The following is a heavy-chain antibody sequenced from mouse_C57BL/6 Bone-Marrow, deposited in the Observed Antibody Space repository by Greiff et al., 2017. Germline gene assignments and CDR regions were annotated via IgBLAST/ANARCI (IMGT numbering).Heavy chain of an antibody. D-gene: IGHD1-1*01. Sequence: VQLLQSGAELMKPGASVKLSCKATGYTFTGYWIAWVQQRPGHGLEWIGEILPGSGSTNYNESVKGKATFTAEKSSNTAYRQLSSLTTEDSAIYYCARGGITITTDYAMDYGGRGTSATVTS. CDR1: GYTFTGYW. V-gene: IGHV1-9*01. CDR3: ARGGITITTDYAMDY. J-gene: IGHJ4*01. CDR2: ILPGSGST.